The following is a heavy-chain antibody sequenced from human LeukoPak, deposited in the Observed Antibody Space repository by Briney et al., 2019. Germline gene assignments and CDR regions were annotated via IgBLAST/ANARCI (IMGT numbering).Heavy chain of an antibody. D-gene: IGHD3-16*01. CDR1: GFILSTYG. J-gene: IGHJ4*02. CDR3: AKDSLADIDY. V-gene: IGHV3-30*02. Sequence: GGALRLSCAASGFILSTYGMYWVRQAPGKGLEWVAFIRHDGSIKNYADSVKGRSTISRDNSKNTLYLQMNSLRAEDTAVYYCAKDSLADIDYWGQGTLVTVSS. CDR2: IRHDGSIK.